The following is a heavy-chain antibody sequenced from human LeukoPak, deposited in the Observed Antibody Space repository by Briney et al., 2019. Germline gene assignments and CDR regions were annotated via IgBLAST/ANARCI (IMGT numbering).Heavy chain of an antibody. V-gene: IGHV4-59*01. CDR3: ARVRYSYGPAYSV. CDR1: GGSISSYY. CDR2: IYYSGST. Sequence: SETLSLTCTVSGGSISSYYWSWIRQPPGKGLEWIGYIYYSGSTNYNPSLKSRVTISEDTSKNQFSLKLSSVTAADTAVYYCARVRYSYGPAYSVWGQGTTVTVSS. D-gene: IGHD5-18*01. J-gene: IGHJ6*02.